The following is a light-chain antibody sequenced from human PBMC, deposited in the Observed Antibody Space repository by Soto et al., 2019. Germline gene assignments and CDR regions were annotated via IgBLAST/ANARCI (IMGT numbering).Light chain of an antibody. Sequence: DIQLTQPPSSHSASVGDKATITFQASQSINNYLNWYQQKPGRAHKLLIYDASNLEAGVPSRFRGSGSGTDFTFTISRLQPEDIATYYCQQYENLPTFGQGTRLEIK. CDR2: DAS. CDR3: QQYENLPT. CDR1: QSINNY. V-gene: IGKV1-33*01. J-gene: IGKJ5*01.